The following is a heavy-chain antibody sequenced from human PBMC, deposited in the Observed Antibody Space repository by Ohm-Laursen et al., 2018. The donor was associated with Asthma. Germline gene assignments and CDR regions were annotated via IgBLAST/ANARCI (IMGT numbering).Heavy chain of an antibody. D-gene: IGHD3-3*01. CDR1: GFTFSSFA. V-gene: IGHV3-30-3*01. Sequence: SLRLSCSASGFTFSSFAMSWVRQAPGKGLEWVAVGGSYYDGGLKYYADSVNGRFTVSRDDSKNTLYLQMNSLRPDDTAVYYCARDVMEWYLPAFDFWGQGTLVTVSS. J-gene: IGHJ4*02. CDR3: ARDVMEWYLPAFDF. CDR2: GGSYYDGGLK.